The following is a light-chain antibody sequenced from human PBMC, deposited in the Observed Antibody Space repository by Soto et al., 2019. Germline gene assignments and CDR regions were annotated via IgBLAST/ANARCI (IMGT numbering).Light chain of an antibody. Sequence: EIVLTQSPGTLSLSPGERATLSCRASQSVSSSYLAWYQQKPGQAPRLLIYGASSRATGIPDRFSGSGSGTDFTLTISRLEPEDFAVYYCKLWDTFGQGTKLEIK. CDR3: KLWDT. V-gene: IGKV3-20*01. CDR1: QSVSSSY. J-gene: IGKJ2*01. CDR2: GAS.